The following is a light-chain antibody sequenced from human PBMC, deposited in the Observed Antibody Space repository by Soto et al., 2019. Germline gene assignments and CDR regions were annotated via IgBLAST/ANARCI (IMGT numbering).Light chain of an antibody. CDR3: CSFTTSTTYV. CDR1: MRDVGAYNL. Sequence: QSALTQPASVSGSAGQSITISCSGTMRDVGAYNLVSWYQQHPGTAPKLIIYEVRNRPSGISSRFSGSRSGNTASLTISGLQSEDEGDYYCCSFTTSTTYVFGTGTKLTVL. J-gene: IGLJ1*01. CDR2: EVR. V-gene: IGLV2-14*01.